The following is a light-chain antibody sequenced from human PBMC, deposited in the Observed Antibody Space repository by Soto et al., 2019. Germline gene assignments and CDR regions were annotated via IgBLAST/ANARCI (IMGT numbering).Light chain of an antibody. Sequence: QSVLTQPRSVSGSPGQSVIISCTGTSNDVGAYNYVSWYQQHPGKAPKLVIYDVSKRPSGVPARFSGSKSGNTASLNISGLQAEDEADYYCISYTGSSTSYVFGTGTKVTVL. CDR3: ISYTGSSTSYV. V-gene: IGLV2-11*01. CDR1: SNDVGAYNY. CDR2: DVS. J-gene: IGLJ1*01.